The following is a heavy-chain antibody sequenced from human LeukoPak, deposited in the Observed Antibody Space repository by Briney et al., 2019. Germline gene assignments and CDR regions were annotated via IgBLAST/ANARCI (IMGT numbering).Heavy chain of an antibody. J-gene: IGHJ5*02. V-gene: IGHV3-21*01. D-gene: IGHD2-15*01. Sequence: GGSLRLSCAASGFTFSSYSMNWVRPAPGKGLEWVSSISSSSSYIYYADSVKGRFTISRDNAKNSLYLQMNSLRAEDTAVYYCARDLGYCSGGSCSGWFDPWGQGTLVTVSS. CDR2: ISSSSSYI. CDR3: ARDLGYCSGGSCSGWFDP. CDR1: GFTFSSYS.